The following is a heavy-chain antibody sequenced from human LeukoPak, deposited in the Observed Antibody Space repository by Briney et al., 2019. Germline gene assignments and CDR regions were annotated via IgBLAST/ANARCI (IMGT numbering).Heavy chain of an antibody. Sequence: SETLSLTCAVYGGSFSGYYWSWIRQSPGKGLEWIGEINHSGTTNYNPSLKSRVTISVDTSKNQFSLKLSSVTAADTAVYYCARRYGSGSYYNWFDPWGQGTLVTASS. CDR2: INHSGTT. CDR3: ARRYGSGSYYNWFDP. CDR1: GGSFSGYY. D-gene: IGHD3-10*01. J-gene: IGHJ5*02. V-gene: IGHV4-34*01.